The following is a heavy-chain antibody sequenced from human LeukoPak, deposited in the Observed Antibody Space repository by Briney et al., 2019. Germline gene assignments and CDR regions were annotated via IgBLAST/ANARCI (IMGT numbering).Heavy chain of an antibody. V-gene: IGHV1-8*01. CDR3: ARGDYGGTLYYGMDV. CDR1: GYTFTSYD. CDR2: INPNSGNT. J-gene: IGHJ6*02. D-gene: IGHD4-23*01. Sequence: ASVKVSCKASGYTFTSYDINWVRQATGQGLEWMGWINPNSGNTGYAQKFQGRVTMTRNTSISTAYMELSSLRSEDTAVYYCARGDYGGTLYYGMDVWGQGTTVTVSS.